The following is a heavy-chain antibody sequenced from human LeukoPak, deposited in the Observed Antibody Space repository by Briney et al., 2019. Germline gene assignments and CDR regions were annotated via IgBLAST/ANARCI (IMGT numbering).Heavy chain of an antibody. CDR1: GFIFSSYG. J-gene: IGHJ3*01. Sequence: GGSLRLSCAASGFIFSSYGMHWVRQAPGQVLEWVATIWYDGGNKYYADSVKGRFTISRDNSKNTLYLQMSSLRAEDTAVYYCARAAGAGSDAFAFWGQGTMVTVSS. V-gene: IGHV3-33*01. CDR3: ARAAGAGSDAFAF. D-gene: IGHD6-13*01. CDR2: IWYDGGNK.